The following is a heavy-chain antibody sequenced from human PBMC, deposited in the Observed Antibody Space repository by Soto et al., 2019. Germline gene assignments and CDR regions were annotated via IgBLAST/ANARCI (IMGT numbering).Heavy chain of an antibody. CDR2: IYYSGST. CDR1: GGSISSYY. V-gene: IGHV4-59*01. CDR3: ALHGVVAAFYMDV. Sequence: SETLSLTCTVSGGSISSYYWSWIRQPPGKGPEWIGYIYYSGSTNYNPSLKSRVTISVDTSKNQFSLKLSSVTAADTAVYYCALHGVVAAFYMDVWGKGTTVTVSS. J-gene: IGHJ6*03. D-gene: IGHD2-15*01.